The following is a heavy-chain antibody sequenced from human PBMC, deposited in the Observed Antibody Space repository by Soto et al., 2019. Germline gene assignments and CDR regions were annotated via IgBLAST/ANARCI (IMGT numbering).Heavy chain of an antibody. J-gene: IGHJ3*01. CDR3: ARELSGNYFAFEL. D-gene: IGHD1-26*01. Sequence: QVQLVESGGDLVKPGGSLRLSCAASGFTFSDHYMSGIRQAPGKGLEWISYMTPSGSSSSYADSVKGRFTISRDNAKNSLYLQMNSLSGDDTAVYYCARELSGNYFAFELWGQGTMVTVSS. V-gene: IGHV3-11*01. CDR1: GFTFSDHY. CDR2: MTPSGSSS.